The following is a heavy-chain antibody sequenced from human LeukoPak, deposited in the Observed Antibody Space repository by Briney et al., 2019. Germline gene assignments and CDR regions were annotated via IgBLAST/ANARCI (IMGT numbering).Heavy chain of an antibody. CDR3: ASSSGHLDY. D-gene: IGHD6-19*01. CDR2: ITGSSSTI. V-gene: IGHV3-48*04. Sequence: GGSLRLSCAASGFTFSSYSMNWVRQDPGKGLEWLSYITGSSSTIYYADSVKGRFTISRDNAKNSLYLQMNSLRAEDTAVYYCASSSGHLDYWGQGTLVTVSS. CDR1: GFTFSSYS. J-gene: IGHJ4*02.